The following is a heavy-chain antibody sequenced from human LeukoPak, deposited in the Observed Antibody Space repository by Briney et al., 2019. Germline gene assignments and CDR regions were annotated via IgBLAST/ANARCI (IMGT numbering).Heavy chain of an antibody. CDR3: ARDNGGNSVHGAFDI. J-gene: IGHJ3*02. V-gene: IGHV4-34*01. CDR1: GGSFSGYY. CDR2: INHSGST. D-gene: IGHD4-23*01. Sequence: SETLSLTCAVYGGSFSGYYWSWIRQPPGKGLEWIGEINHSGSTNYNPSLKSRVTISVDTSKNQFSLKLSSVTAADTAVYYCARDNGGNSVHGAFDIWGQGTMVTVSS.